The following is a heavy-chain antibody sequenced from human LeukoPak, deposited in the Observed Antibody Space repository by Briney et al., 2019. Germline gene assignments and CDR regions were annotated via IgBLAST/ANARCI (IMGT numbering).Heavy chain of an antibody. CDR3: ARVVKVGIAAAGWFDP. CDR1: GYSISSGFY. J-gene: IGHJ5*02. Sequence: PSETLSLACAVSGYSISSGFYWGWIRQPPGKGLEWIGSIYHSGSTYYNPSLKSRVTISVDTSKNQFSLKLSSVTAADTAVYYCARVVKVGIAAAGWFDPWGQGTLVTVSS. D-gene: IGHD6-13*01. V-gene: IGHV4-38-2*01. CDR2: IYHSGST.